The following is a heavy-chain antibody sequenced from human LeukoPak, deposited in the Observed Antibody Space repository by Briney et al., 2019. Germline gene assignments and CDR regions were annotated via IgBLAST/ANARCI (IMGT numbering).Heavy chain of an antibody. V-gene: IGHV4-30-4*01. CDR2: IYYSGST. J-gene: IGHJ3*02. Sequence: SQTLSLTCTVSGGSISSGDYYWSWIRRPPGKGQEWIGYIYYSGSTHYNPSLKSRVTISVDTSKNQFSLKLSSVTAADTAVYYCARDRTGVLDIWGQGTMVTVSS. D-gene: IGHD1/OR15-1a*01. CDR3: ARDRTGVLDI. CDR1: GGSISSGDYY.